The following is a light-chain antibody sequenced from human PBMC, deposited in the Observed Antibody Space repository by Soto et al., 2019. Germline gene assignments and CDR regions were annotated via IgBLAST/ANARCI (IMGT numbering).Light chain of an antibody. Sequence: EIVLTQSPATLSLSPGERATLSCRASQSVSSSYLAWYQQKPGQAPRLLIYGASSRATGIPDRFSGSGSGTDFTLTISSLEPEDFAVYYCQQYGSSPPWTFGKGTKVEIK. CDR2: GAS. V-gene: IGKV3-20*01. CDR1: QSVSSSY. J-gene: IGKJ1*01. CDR3: QQYGSSPPWT.